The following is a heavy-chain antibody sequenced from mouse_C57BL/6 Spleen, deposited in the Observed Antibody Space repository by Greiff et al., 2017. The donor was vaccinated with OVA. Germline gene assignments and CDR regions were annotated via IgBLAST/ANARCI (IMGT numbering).Heavy chain of an antibody. V-gene: IGHV1-19*01. Sequence: LQLQQSGPVLVKPGASVKMSCKASGYTFTDYYMNWVKQSHGKSLEWIGVINPYNGGTSYNQKFKGKATLTVDKSSSTAYMELNSLTSEDSAVYYCASRDYYGSKDYAMDYWGQGTSVTVSS. CDR1: GYTFTDYY. CDR2: INPYNGGT. D-gene: IGHD1-1*01. J-gene: IGHJ4*01. CDR3: ASRDYYGSKDYAMDY.